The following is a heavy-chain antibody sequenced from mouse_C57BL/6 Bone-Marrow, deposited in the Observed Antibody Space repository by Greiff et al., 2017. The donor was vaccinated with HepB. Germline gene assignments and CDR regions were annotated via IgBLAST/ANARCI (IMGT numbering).Heavy chain of an antibody. D-gene: IGHD2-4*01. V-gene: IGHV5-15*01. CDR2: ISNLAYSI. J-gene: IGHJ4*01. CDR3: ARNYDYEDAMDY. CDR1: GFTFSDYG. Sequence: EVHLVESGGGLVQPGGSLKLSCAASGFTFSDYGMAWVRQAPRKGPEWVAFISNLAYSIYYADSVTGRFTISRENAKNPLYLEMSSLRSEDTAMYYCARNYDYEDAMDYWGQGTSGTVSS.